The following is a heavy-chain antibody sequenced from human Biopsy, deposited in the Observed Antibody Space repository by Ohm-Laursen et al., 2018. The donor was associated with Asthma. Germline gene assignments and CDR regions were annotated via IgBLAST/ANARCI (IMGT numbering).Heavy chain of an antibody. V-gene: IGHV1-46*01. J-gene: IGHJ3*02. Sequence: SVKVSCKVSGYTFSSYQMHWVRQAPGQGLEWLGMIKHISEYAQKFQGRVTMTRDTSTSTVYMELSSLRSEDTAVYYCARSLIVADGSDAFDIWGQGTMVTVSS. CDR1: GYTFSSYQ. CDR3: ARSLIVADGSDAFDI. D-gene: IGHD3-22*01. CDR2: IKHISE.